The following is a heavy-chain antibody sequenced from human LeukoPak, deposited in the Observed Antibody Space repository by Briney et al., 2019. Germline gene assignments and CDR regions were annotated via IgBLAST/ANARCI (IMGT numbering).Heavy chain of an antibody. CDR3: ARDGHSGSYSEIDY. J-gene: IGHJ4*02. CDR2: IKQVGSEK. V-gene: IGHV3-7*01. D-gene: IGHD1-26*01. CDR1: GFTFSSYW. Sequence: GGSLRLSCAASGFTFSSYWMSWVRQAPGKGLEWVANIKQVGSEKYYVDSVKGRFTISRDNAKNSLYLQMNSLRAEDTAVYYCARDGHSGSYSEIDYWGQGTLVTVSS.